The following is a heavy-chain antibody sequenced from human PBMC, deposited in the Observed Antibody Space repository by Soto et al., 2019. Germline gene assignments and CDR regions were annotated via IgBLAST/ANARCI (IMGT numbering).Heavy chain of an antibody. CDR2: IDPHSGGT. CDR3: ARGVPTAIHLGWFDP. D-gene: IGHD2-2*02. V-gene: IGHV1-2*02. Sequence: QLVQSGAEVKKPGASVKVSCKASGYSFTDYYIHWVRQAPGQGLEWMGWIDPHSGGTNYAQKFQGRVTMTSDTSMTTAYMDLSRLRSDYTAVYYCARGVPTAIHLGWFDPWGQGTLVTVSS. J-gene: IGHJ5*02. CDR1: GYSFTDYY.